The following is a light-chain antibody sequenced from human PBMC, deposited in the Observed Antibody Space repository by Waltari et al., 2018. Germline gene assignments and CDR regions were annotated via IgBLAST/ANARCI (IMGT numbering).Light chain of an antibody. CDR2: DVS. V-gene: IGKV3-11*01. Sequence: EVVLTQSPVTLSLSPGERAILSCRAGQSIRNSLAWYQQNPGQPPRLLIYDVSTRAAAIPARFSGSESGTDFTLTISSLEPEDFAVYYCQQYSDWPPGTFGQGTKVEVK. CDR1: QSIRNS. J-gene: IGKJ1*01. CDR3: QQYSDWPPGT.